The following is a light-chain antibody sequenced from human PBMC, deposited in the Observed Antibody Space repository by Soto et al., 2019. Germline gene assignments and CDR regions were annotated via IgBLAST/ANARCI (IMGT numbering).Light chain of an antibody. J-gene: IGLJ2*01. CDR2: QDS. CDR3: RAWDSSTVV. CDR1: KLGDKY. V-gene: IGLV3-1*01. Sequence: SYELTQPPSVSVSPGQTASITCSGDKLGDKYACWYQQKPGQSSVLVIYQDSKRPSGIPARFSGSNSGNTATLTISGTQAMHEAVHSCRAWDSSTVVFGVGTKLTV.